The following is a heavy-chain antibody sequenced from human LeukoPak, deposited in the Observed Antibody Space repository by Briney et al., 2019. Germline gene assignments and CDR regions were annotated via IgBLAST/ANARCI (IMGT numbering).Heavy chain of an antibody. CDR1: GFTFSTYW. J-gene: IGHJ5*02. CDR3: ARDPVDAP. CDR2: INQDGNKK. Sequence: GGSLRLSCAASGFTFSTYWMTWVRQAPGKGLEWVANINQDGNKKYYVDSVKGRFTVSRDNAKNSLYLHMNSLGAEDTAVYYCARDPVDAPWGQGTLVIVSS. V-gene: IGHV3-7*01.